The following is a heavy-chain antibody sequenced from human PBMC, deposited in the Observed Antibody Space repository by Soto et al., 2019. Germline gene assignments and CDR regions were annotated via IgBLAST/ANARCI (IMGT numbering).Heavy chain of an antibody. Sequence: GGSLRLSCAASGFTFSDYYMSWIRQAPGKGLEWVSYISSSSSYTNYADSVKGRFTISRDNAKNSLYLQMNSLRAEDTAVYYCASTTSGYYYGSFDYWGQGTLVTVSS. CDR1: GFTFSDYY. V-gene: IGHV3-11*06. D-gene: IGHD3-22*01. CDR2: ISSSSSYT. CDR3: ASTTSGYYYGSFDY. J-gene: IGHJ4*02.